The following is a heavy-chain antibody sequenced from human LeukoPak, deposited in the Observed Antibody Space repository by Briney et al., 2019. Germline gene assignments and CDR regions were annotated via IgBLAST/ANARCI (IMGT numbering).Heavy chain of an antibody. Sequence: PSETLSLTCAVYGGSFSGYYWSWIRQPPGKGLEWIGEINHSGSTNYNPSLKSRVTISVDTSNNQFSLRLSSVTAADTAVYYCARDRGTWNDDGFDYWGQGTLVTVSS. J-gene: IGHJ4*02. CDR2: INHSGST. D-gene: IGHD1-1*01. CDR1: GGSFSGYY. CDR3: ARDRGTWNDDGFDY. V-gene: IGHV4-34*01.